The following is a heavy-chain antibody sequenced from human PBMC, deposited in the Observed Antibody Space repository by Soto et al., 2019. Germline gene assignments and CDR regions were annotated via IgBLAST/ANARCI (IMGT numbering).Heavy chain of an antibody. CDR1: GCSISSGGYY. D-gene: IGHD5-18*01. CDR2: IYYSGST. Sequence: SETLSLTCTVSGCSISSGGYYWSWIRQHPGKGLEWIGYIYYSGSTYYNPSLKSRVTISVDTSKNQFSLKLSSVTAADTAVYYCARAYSYGLNWFDPWGQGTLVTVSS. J-gene: IGHJ5*02. V-gene: IGHV4-31*03. CDR3: ARAYSYGLNWFDP.